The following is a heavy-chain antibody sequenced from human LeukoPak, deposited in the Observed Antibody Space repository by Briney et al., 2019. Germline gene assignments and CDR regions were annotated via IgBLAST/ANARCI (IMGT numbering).Heavy chain of an antibody. Sequence: SETLSLTCTVSGGSISSSSHYWGWIRQPPGKGLEWIGSIYYSGTTAYNPSLKSRVTISVDTSKNQFSLKLSSVTAADTAVYYCVRWQSGCMFHPPWGQGTLVTVSS. V-gene: IGHV4-39*01. D-gene: IGHD3-10*02. CDR1: GGSISSSSHY. CDR3: VRWQSGCMFHPP. J-gene: IGHJ5*02. CDR2: IYYSGTT.